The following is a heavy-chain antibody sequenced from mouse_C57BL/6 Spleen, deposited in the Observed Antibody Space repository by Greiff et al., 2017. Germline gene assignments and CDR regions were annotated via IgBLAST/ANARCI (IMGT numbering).Heavy chain of an antibody. CDR1: GFTFTDYY. V-gene: IGHV7-3*01. J-gene: IGHJ4*01. CDR3: ARYSSYYAMDY. Sequence: EVQLVESGGGLVQPGGSLSLSCAASGFTFTDYYMSWVRQPPGKALEWLGFIRNKANGYTTEYSASVKGRFTISRDNSQSILYLQMNALRAEDSATYYWARYSSYYAMDYWGQGTSVTVSS. CDR2: IRNKANGYTT.